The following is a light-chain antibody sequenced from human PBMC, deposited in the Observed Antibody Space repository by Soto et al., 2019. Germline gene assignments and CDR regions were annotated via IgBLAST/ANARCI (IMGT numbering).Light chain of an antibody. CDR3: QQYENLPT. V-gene: IGKV1-33*01. J-gene: IGKJ5*01. Sequence: DIQMTQSPSSLYASVGDRVTITCHASQNINNYLNWYQQKPGRAPKLLIYAASNLEAGVPSRFRGSGSGNDFTFTISRLQPEDIATYYCQQYENLPTVGPGTRLEIK. CDR2: AAS. CDR1: QNINNY.